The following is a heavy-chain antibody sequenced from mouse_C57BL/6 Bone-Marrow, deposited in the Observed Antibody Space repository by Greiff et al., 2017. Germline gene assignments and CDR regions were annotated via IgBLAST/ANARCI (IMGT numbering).Heavy chain of an antibody. V-gene: IGHV1-69*01. Sequence: QVQLQQPGAELVMPGASVKLSCTASGYTFTSYWMHWVKQRPGQGLEWIGEIDPSDSYTNYNQKFKGKSTLTVDKSSSTAYMQLSSLTSEDSAVYYCARSEDGYSPWFAYWGQGTLVTVSA. CDR1: GYTFTSYW. CDR3: ARSEDGYSPWFAY. J-gene: IGHJ3*01. CDR2: IDPSDSYT. D-gene: IGHD2-3*01.